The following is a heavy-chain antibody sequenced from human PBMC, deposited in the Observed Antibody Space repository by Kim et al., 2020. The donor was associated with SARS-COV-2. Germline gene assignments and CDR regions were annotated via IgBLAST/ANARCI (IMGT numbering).Heavy chain of an antibody. CDR3: ARGVLLSSRSTPEFDY. D-gene: IGHD3-10*01. Sequence: ASVKVSCKASGYTFTSYAMHWVRQAPGQRLEWMGWINAGNGNTKYSQKFQGRVTITRDTSASTAYMELSSLRSEDTAVYYCARGVLLSSRSTPEFDYWGQGTLVTVSS. J-gene: IGHJ4*02. CDR1: GYTFTSYA. CDR2: INAGNGNT. V-gene: IGHV1-3*01.